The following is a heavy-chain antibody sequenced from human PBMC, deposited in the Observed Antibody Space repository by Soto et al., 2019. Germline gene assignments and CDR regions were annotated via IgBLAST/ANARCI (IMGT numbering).Heavy chain of an antibody. V-gene: IGHV3-33*01. CDR2: IWYDGSNK. Sequence: QVQLVESGGGVVQPGRSLRLSCAASGFTFSSYGMHWVRQAPGKGLEWVAVIWYDGSNKYYADSVKGRFTISRDNSKNTLYLQMNGLRAEDTAVYYWARDKQGLVQGYYYYYGMDVWGQGTTVTVSS. CDR1: GFTFSSYG. J-gene: IGHJ6*02. CDR3: ARDKQGLVQGYYYYYGMDV. D-gene: IGHD6-19*01.